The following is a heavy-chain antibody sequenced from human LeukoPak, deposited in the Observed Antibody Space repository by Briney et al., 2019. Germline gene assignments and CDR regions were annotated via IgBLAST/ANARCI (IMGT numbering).Heavy chain of an antibody. J-gene: IGHJ1*01. D-gene: IGHD6-13*01. CDR1: GYTFTVYY. V-gene: IGHV1-2*02. CDR2: INPNSGGT. Sequence: AASVKVSCKASGYTFTVYYMHWVRQAPGQGLEWMGWINPNSGGTNYAQKFQGRVTMTRDTSISTAYMELSRLRSDDTAVYYCARGRIAAAGTRGYFQHWGQGTLVTVSS. CDR3: ARGRIAAAGTRGYFQH.